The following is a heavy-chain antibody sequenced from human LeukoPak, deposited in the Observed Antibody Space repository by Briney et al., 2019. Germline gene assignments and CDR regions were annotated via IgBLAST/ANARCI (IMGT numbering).Heavy chain of an antibody. Sequence: PSETLSLTCTVSGGSISSYYWSWIRQPAGKGLEWIGRIYSGGNTNYNPSLKSRVTMSVDTSKKQFSLKLSSVTAAGTAVYYCARGSVITFGGVTQTGGNWFDPWGQGTLVTVSS. CDR1: GGSISSYY. D-gene: IGHD3-16*01. CDR3: ARGSVITFGGVTQTGGNWFDP. J-gene: IGHJ5*02. CDR2: IYSGGNT. V-gene: IGHV4-4*07.